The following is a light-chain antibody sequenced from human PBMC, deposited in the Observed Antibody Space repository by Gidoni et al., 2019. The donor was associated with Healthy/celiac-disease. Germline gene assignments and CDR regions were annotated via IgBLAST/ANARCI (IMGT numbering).Light chain of an antibody. CDR2: DAS. CDR1: QRLSSY. Sequence: EIVLTQSPATLSWSPGERATLSFRASQRLSSYLAGYPQKPGQPPRLLIYDASNRATGIPARFSGSGSVTVFTLTLSSLEPEAFAVYYFQHRRHSPHTFGGGTKVEI. CDR3: QHRRHSPHT. V-gene: IGKV3-11*01. J-gene: IGKJ4*01.